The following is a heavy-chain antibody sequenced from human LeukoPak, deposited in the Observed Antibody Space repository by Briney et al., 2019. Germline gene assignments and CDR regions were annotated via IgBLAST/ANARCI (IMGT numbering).Heavy chain of an antibody. CDR2: INHSGST. J-gene: IGHJ4*02. V-gene: IGHV4-34*01. Sequence: SETLSLTCAVYGGSFSGYYWSWIRQPPGKGLEWIGEINHSGSTNYNPSLKSRVTISVDTSENQFSLKLSSVTAADTAVYYCARGLSRTVTTVEHFDYWGQGTLVAVSS. D-gene: IGHD4-17*01. CDR3: ARGLSRTVTTVEHFDY. CDR1: GGSFSGYY.